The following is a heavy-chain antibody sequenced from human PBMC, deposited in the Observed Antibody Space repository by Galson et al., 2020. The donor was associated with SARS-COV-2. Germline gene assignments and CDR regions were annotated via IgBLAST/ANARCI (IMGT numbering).Heavy chain of an antibody. CDR3: ASAIAALELNYYYYGMDV. CDR2: ISSSGSTI. Sequence: TGGSLRLSCAASGFTFSSYEMNWVRQAPGKGLEWVSYISSSGSTIYYADSVKGRFTISRDNAKNSLYLQMNSLRAEDTAVYYCASAIAALELNYYYYGMDVWGQGTTVTVSS. J-gene: IGHJ6*02. V-gene: IGHV3-48*03. CDR1: GFTFSSYE. D-gene: IGHD6-13*01.